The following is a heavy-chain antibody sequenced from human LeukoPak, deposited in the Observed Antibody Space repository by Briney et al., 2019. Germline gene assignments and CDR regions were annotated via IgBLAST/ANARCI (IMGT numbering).Heavy chain of an antibody. CDR2: ISGSGVTT. J-gene: IGHJ1*01. D-gene: IGHD1-26*01. CDR1: GFTFSSYA. V-gene: IGHV3-23*01. CDR3: VKKVVVGATSPYSDFQD. Sequence: GGSLRLSCAASGFTFSSYAMHWVRQAPGKGLEWVSAISGSGVTTHHADSVKGRFSLSRDNSENTLYLQMNSLRAEDTALYYCVKKVVVGATSPYSDFQDWGQGTLVTVSS.